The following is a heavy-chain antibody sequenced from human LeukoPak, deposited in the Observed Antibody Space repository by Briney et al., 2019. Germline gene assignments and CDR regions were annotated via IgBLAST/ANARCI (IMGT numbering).Heavy chain of an antibody. CDR3: ARGPRITIFGVVIMNWFGP. Sequence: ASVKVSCKASGYTFTSYGISWVRQAPGQGLEWMGWISAYNGNTNYAQKLQGRVTMTTDTSTSTAYMELRSLRSDDTAVYYCARGPRITIFGVVIMNWFGPWGQGTLVTVSS. D-gene: IGHD3-3*01. V-gene: IGHV1-18*01. J-gene: IGHJ5*02. CDR2: ISAYNGNT. CDR1: GYTFTSYG.